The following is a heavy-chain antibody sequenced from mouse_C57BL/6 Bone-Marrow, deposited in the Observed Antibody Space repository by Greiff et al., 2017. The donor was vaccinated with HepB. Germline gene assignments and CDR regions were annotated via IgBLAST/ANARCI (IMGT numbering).Heavy chain of an antibody. Sequence: EVMLVESGGGLVKPGGSLKLSCAASGFTFSDYGMHWVRQAPEKGLEWVAYISSGSSTIYYADTVKGRFTISRDNAKNTLFLQMTSLRSEDTAMYYCARPYSNYLYAMDYWGQGTSVTVSS. V-gene: IGHV5-17*01. CDR2: ISSGSSTI. D-gene: IGHD2-5*01. CDR1: GFTFSDYG. J-gene: IGHJ4*01. CDR3: ARPYSNYLYAMDY.